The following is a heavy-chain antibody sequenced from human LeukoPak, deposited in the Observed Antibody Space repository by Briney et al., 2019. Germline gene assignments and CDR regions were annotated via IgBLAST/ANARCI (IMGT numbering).Heavy chain of an antibody. J-gene: IGHJ6*01. CDR2: IPYDGSNK. V-gene: IGHV3-30-3*01. CDR1: GCTFSSYA. D-gene: IGHD3-22*01. CDR3: ARDRATYYYDSSGYYGYYYYGMDV. Sequence: PGRSLRLSCAASGCTFSSYATHWVLKAPGKGLDCAEVIPYDGSNKYYADSVKGRSTISRHNSENTLYLQMNSLRGEDTAVYYCARDRATYYYDSSGYYGYYYYGMDVWGQGTTVTVSS.